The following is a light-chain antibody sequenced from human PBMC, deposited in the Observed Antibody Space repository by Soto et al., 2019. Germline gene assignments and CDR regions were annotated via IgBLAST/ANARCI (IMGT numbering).Light chain of an antibody. CDR1: QGISSY. CDR3: QQYYSYPLVT. J-gene: IGKJ3*01. Sequence: AIRMTQSPSSLSASTGDRVTITCRASQGISSYLAWYQQKPGKAPKLLIYAASTLQSGVPSRFSGSGSGTDFTLTISCLQSEDFATHYCQQYYSYPLVTFGPGTKVDIK. CDR2: AAS. V-gene: IGKV1-8*01.